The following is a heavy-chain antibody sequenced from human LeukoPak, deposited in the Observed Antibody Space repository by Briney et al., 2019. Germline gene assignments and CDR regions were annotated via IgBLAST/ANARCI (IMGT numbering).Heavy chain of an antibody. CDR1: GFTFSSYA. CDR3: AKPYYDSSGPITPDAFDI. V-gene: IGHV3-23*01. Sequence: GGSLRLSCAASGFTFSSYAMSWVRQAPGKGLEWVSAISGSGGSTYYADSVKGRFTISRDNSKNTLYLQMNSLRAEDTAVYYCAKPYYDSSGPITPDAFDIWGQGTMVNVSS. J-gene: IGHJ3*02. D-gene: IGHD3-22*01. CDR2: ISGSGGST.